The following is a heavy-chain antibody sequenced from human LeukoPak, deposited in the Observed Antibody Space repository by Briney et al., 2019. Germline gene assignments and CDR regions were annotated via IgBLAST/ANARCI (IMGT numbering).Heavy chain of an antibody. V-gene: IGHV4-34*01. CDR2: INHSGSI. CDR1: GGSFSGYY. Sequence: PSETLSLTCAVYGGSFSGYYWNWIRQPPGKGLEWIGEINHSGSINYNPSLRSRVTISVDTSKSQFSLKLSSVTAADTAVYYCARAQYVDISGFYPGYWGQGTLVTVSS. CDR3: ARAQYVDISGFYPGY. J-gene: IGHJ4*02. D-gene: IGHD3-22*01.